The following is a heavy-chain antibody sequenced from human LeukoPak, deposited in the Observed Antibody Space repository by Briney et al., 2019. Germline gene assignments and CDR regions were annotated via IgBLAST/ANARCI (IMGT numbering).Heavy chain of an antibody. Sequence: ASVTVSCKASGYTFTSYDINWVRQATGQGLEWMGWMNPNSGNTGYAQKFQGRVTITRNTSISTAYMELSSLRSEDTAVYYCARGKWELANLDYWGQGTLVTVSS. CDR3: ARGKWELANLDY. CDR1: GYTFTSYD. CDR2: MNPNSGNT. D-gene: IGHD1-26*01. V-gene: IGHV1-8*03. J-gene: IGHJ4*02.